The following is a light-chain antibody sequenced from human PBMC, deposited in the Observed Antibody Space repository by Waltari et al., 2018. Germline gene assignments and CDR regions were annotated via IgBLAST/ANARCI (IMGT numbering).Light chain of an antibody. V-gene: IGKV1-39*01. CDR2: GAS. J-gene: IGKJ2*01. Sequence: DIHMTQSPSYLSASVGDRVTISCRASQNFANSFNWYQQKPGNAPKLLIYGASGLHSGVPSRFSGSGFGTDFTLTISNLQPEDFATYYCQQSFELPHTFGRGTRLELK. CDR1: QNFANS. CDR3: QQSFELPHT.